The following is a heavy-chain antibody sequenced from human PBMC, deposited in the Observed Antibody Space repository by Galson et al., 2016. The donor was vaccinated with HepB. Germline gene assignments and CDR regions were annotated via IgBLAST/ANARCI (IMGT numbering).Heavy chain of an antibody. V-gene: IGHV3-48*03. Sequence: SLRLSCAASGLAFSNYEMSWVRQAPGKGLEWVSYISVSGNSKYYAGSVKGRLTLSRDNAKNSLYLQMYSLRTEDTAVYYCAKTAPYGTGWAGAFDVWGQGTMVTVSS. CDR2: ISVSGNSK. D-gene: IGHD6-19*01. CDR1: GLAFSNYE. CDR3: AKTAPYGTGWAGAFDV. J-gene: IGHJ3*01.